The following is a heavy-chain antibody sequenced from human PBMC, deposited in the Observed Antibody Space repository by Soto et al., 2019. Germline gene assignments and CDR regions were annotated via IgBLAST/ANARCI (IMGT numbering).Heavy chain of an antibody. D-gene: IGHD3-3*01. CDR2: ISGSGGST. CDR1: GFTFSSYA. J-gene: IGHJ4*02. CDR3: AKDLDFWSGYYQYYFDY. V-gene: IGHV3-23*01. Sequence: EVQLLESGGGLVQPGGSLRLSCAASGFTFSSYAMSWVRQAPGKGLEWVSAISGSGGSTYYADSVKGRFTISRDNSKNTLYLQMNSLRAEDTAVYYCAKDLDFWSGYYQYYFDYWGQGTLVTVSS.